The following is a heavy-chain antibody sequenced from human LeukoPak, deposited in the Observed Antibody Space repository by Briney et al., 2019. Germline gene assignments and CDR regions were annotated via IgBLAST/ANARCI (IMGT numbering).Heavy chain of an antibody. Sequence: ASVKVSCKASGYTFTGYYMHWVRQAPGQGLEWMGWINPNSGGTNYAQKFQGRVTMTRDTSIGTAYMELSRLRSDDTAVYYCARDGYSGYLDAFDIWGQGTMVTVSS. D-gene: IGHD5-12*01. CDR3: ARDGYSGYLDAFDI. CDR2: INPNSGGT. V-gene: IGHV1-2*02. CDR1: GYTFTGYY. J-gene: IGHJ3*02.